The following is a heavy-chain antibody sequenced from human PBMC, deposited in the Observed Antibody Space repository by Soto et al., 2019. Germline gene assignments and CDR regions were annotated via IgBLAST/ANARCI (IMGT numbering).Heavy chain of an antibody. CDR3: ARDPLYSSSWSYFDY. J-gene: IGHJ4*02. Sequence: EVQLVESGGGLVKPGGSLRVSCAASGFTFSDYSMNWVRQAPGKGLEWLSSITSTGSYIYYADSVKGRFTIPRDNAGSSLFLQMNSLRAEDTAMYYCARDPLYSSSWSYFDYWGQGTLVTVSS. D-gene: IGHD6-13*01. V-gene: IGHV3-21*01. CDR2: ITSTGSYI. CDR1: GFTFSDYS.